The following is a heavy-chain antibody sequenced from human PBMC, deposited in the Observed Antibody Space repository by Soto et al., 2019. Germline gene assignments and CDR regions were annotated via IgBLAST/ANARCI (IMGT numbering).Heavy chain of an antibody. V-gene: IGHV3-23*01. D-gene: IGHD4-17*01. Sequence: EVQMLESEGGLVQPGGSLRLSCAASGFRFNSYAMSWVRQAPGKGLEWVSAISSSGAGTYYADSVKGRFTISRDNSKNTLYLQMNSLRAEDTAVYYCAKPLYGDYAYYYYGLDVWGQGTTVTVSS. CDR3: AKPLYGDYAYYYYGLDV. CDR1: GFRFNSYA. J-gene: IGHJ6*02. CDR2: ISSSGAGT.